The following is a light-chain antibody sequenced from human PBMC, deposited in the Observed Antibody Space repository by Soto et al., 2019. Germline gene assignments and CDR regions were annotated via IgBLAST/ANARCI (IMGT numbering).Light chain of an antibody. J-gene: IGKJ4*01. CDR1: QTIKNF. Sequence: IQMTQSPSSLSASVGDRVTITCRASQTIKNFLNWYQQRPGKAPTLLICDASRLQPGVPSRFSGSGSGTDFTLTISSLQHEDLATYYCQQSYTTPRTFGGGTKVDIK. CDR2: DAS. CDR3: QQSYTTPRT. V-gene: IGKV1-39*01.